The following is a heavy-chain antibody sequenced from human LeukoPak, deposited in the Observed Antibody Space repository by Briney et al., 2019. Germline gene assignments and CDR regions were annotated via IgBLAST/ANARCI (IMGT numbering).Heavy chain of an antibody. D-gene: IGHD3-10*01. J-gene: IGHJ5*02. CDR1: GFTFSSYW. CDR3: AKDMEQMVRGVYNWFDP. CDR2: INSDGSST. Sequence: PGGSLRLSCAASGFTFSSYWMHWVRQAPEKGLVWVSRINSDGSSTTYADSVKGRFTISRDNSKNTLYLQMNSLRAEDTAVYYCAKDMEQMVRGVYNWFDPWGQGTLVTVSS. V-gene: IGHV3-74*01.